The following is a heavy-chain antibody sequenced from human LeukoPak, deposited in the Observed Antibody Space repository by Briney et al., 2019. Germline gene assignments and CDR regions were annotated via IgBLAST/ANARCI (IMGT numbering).Heavy chain of an antibody. D-gene: IGHD3-22*01. V-gene: IGHV3-30*18. Sequence: GGSLRLSCAASGFTFSSYGMHWVRQAPGKGLEWVAVISYDGSNKYYADSVKGRFTISRDNSKNTLYLQMNSLRAEDTAVYYCAKDRYYYDSSGSVDYWGQGTLVTVSS. CDR3: AKDRYYYDSSGSVDY. CDR2: ISYDGSNK. J-gene: IGHJ4*02. CDR1: GFTFSSYG.